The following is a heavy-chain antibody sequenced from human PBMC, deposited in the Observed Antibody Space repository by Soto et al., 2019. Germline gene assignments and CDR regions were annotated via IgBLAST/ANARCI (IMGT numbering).Heavy chain of an antibody. CDR3: ARGPYYYDSSGYYTHRPHYYYYGMDV. CDR1: GGSMSSYY. Sequence: XETLSLTCTVSGGSMSSYYWSWIRQPPGKGLDWIGYIYYSGSTNYNPSLKSRVTISVDTSKNQFSLKLSSVTAADAAVYYCARGPYYYDSSGYYTHRPHYYYYGMDVWGQGTTVTVSS. D-gene: IGHD3-22*01. V-gene: IGHV4-59*01. J-gene: IGHJ6*02. CDR2: IYYSGST.